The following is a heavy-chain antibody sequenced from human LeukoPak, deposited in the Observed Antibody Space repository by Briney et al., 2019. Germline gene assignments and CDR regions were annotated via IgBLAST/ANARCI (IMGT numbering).Heavy chain of an antibody. CDR2: IGTSDT. Sequence: GGSLRLSCAASGFTFAIHSMSWVRQAPGKGLEWVSLIGTSDTYYADSVKGRFTISRDNSKDTLYLQINSLRAEDTAIYYCVKDGLPGNGVYDWFDHWGQGTLVTGSS. D-gene: IGHD5/OR15-5a*01. V-gene: IGHV3-23*01. CDR3: VKDGLPGNGVYDWFDH. J-gene: IGHJ5*02. CDR1: GFTFAIHS.